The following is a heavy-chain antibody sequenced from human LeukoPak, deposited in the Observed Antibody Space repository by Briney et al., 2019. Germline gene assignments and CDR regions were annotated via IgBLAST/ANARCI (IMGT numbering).Heavy chain of an antibody. V-gene: IGHV4-39*07. CDR3: ARLYRTTYWGLRSGALSLTYYFDY. D-gene: IGHD3-16*01. J-gene: IGHJ4*02. CDR1: GGSISSNSYY. CDR2: IYYSGST. Sequence: PSETLSLTCAVSGGSISSNSYYWGWIRQPPGKGLEWIGSIYYSGSTYYNPSLKSRVTISVDTSKNQFSLSLTSVTAADTAVYFCARLYRTTYWGLRSGALSLTYYFDYWGQGILVTVSS.